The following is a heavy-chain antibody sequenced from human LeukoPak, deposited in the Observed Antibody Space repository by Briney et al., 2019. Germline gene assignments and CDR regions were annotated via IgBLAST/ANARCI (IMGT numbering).Heavy chain of an antibody. Sequence: GGSLRLSCAASGFTFSSYEMNWVRQAPGKGLEWVSYISSSGSTIYYADSMKGRFTISRDNAKNSLYLQMNSLRAEDTAVYYCARAHTVTTLGYYYGMDVWGQGTTVTVSS. CDR1: GFTFSSYE. CDR3: ARAHTVTTLGYYYGMDV. D-gene: IGHD4-17*01. J-gene: IGHJ6*02. CDR2: ISSSGSTI. V-gene: IGHV3-48*03.